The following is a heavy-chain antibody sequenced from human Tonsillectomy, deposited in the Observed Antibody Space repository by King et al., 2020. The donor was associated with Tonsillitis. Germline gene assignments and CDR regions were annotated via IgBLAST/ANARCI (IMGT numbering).Heavy chain of an antibody. V-gene: IGHV3-30*04. CDR2: IPYDGSNK. J-gene: IGHJ4*02. Sequence: QLVQSGGDVVQPGRSLRLSCAASEFTFSRFAMHWVRQAPGKGLEWVAGIPYDGSNKYYADSVKGRFTISRDNSKKTLYLQMNSLRAEDTAVYYCTSVIDYWGQGTLVTVSS. CDR1: EFTFSRFA. CDR3: TSVIDY.